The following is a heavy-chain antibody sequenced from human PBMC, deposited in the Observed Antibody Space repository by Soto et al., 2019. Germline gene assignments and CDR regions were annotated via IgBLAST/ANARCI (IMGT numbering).Heavy chain of an antibody. J-gene: IGHJ4*02. CDR2: INPNSGGT. CDR3: ARDKWPYRSSSVVDY. Sequence: ASVKVSCKASGYTFTGYYMHWVRQAPGQGLEWMGWINPNSGGTNYAQKFQGRVTMTRDTSISTAYMELSRLRTDDTHVNYCARDKWPYRSSSVVDYWGEATLVTVSS. CDR1: GYTFTGYY. V-gene: IGHV1-2*02. D-gene: IGHD6-6*01.